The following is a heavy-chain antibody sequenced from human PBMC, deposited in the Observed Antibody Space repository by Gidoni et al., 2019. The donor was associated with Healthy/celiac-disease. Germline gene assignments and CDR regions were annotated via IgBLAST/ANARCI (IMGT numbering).Heavy chain of an antibody. CDR3: ARRGGPLGYCSSTSCYYFDY. Sequence: QLQLQESGPGLVKHSETLSLTCTVSGGSISSSSYYWGLIRQPPGKGLEWIGSIYYSGSTYYNPSLKSRVTISVDTSKNQFSLKLSSVTASDTAVYYCARRGGPLGYCSSTSCYYFDYWGQGTLVTVSS. CDR2: IYYSGST. J-gene: IGHJ4*02. CDR1: GGSISSSSYY. V-gene: IGHV4-39*07. D-gene: IGHD2-2*01.